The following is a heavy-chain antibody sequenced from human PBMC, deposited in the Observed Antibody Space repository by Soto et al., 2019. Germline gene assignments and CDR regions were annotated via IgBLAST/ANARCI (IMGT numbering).Heavy chain of an antibody. CDR2: ISSSSSYI. CDR3: ARDAYYDSSGYYLPEGYGMDV. CDR1: GFTFSSYS. D-gene: IGHD3-22*01. Sequence: GGSLRLSCAASGFTFSSYSMNWVRQAPGKGLEWVSSISSSSSYIYYADSVKGRFTISRDNSKNTLYLQMNSLRAEDTAVYYCARDAYYDSSGYYLPEGYGMDVWGQGTTVTVSS. J-gene: IGHJ6*02. V-gene: IGHV3-21*01.